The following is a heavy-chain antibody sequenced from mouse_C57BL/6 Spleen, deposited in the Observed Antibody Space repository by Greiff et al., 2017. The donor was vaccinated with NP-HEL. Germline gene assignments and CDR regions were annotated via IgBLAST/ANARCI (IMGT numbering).Heavy chain of an antibody. CDR1: GYTFTSYW. J-gene: IGHJ4*01. D-gene: IGHD2-3*01. Sequence: VQLQQSGAELVMPGASVKLSCKASGYTFTSYWMHWVKQRPGQGLEWLGEIDPSDSYTNYNQKFKGKSTLTVDKSSSTAYMQLSSLTSEDSAVYYCATWLLPMDYWGQGTSVTVSS. CDR2: IDPSDSYT. V-gene: IGHV1-69*01. CDR3: ATWLLPMDY.